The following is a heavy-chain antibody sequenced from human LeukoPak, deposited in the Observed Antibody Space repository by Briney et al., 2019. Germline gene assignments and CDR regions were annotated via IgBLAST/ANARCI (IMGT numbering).Heavy chain of an antibody. D-gene: IGHD1-1*01. J-gene: IGHJ4*02. Sequence: GASVKVSCKTSGYTFTDDYMQWVRQAPGQGLEWMGWINPDSGFTNYAQKFQGRMTMTRDASISTAYMELRRLRPDDTDVYYCAPTPEAYTSNWNVWGRGTLVTVSS. CDR3: APTPEAYTSNWNV. CDR2: INPDSGFT. CDR1: GYTFTDDY. V-gene: IGHV1-2*02.